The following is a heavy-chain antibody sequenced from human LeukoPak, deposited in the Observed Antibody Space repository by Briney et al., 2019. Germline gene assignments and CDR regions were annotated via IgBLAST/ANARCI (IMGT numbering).Heavy chain of an antibody. Sequence: GGSLRLSCEASGFSFSNYGMHWVRQAPRKGLEWVAFIRHDGSDQRYAESVKGRFIISRDNSKNTLYLQMKSLRPEDAGVFYCAKDQCSNTRCYGSPGYWGQGTLVTVSS. CDR1: GFSFSNYG. J-gene: IGHJ4*02. D-gene: IGHD2-2*01. V-gene: IGHV3-30*02. CDR3: AKDQCSNTRCYGSPGY. CDR2: IRHDGSDQ.